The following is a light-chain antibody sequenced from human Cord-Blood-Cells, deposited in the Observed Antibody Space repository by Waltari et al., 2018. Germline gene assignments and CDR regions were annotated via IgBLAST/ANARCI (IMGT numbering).Light chain of an antibody. Sequence: DIQITQSPSSLSASVGDGFTITCHASQDISNYLNWYQQKQGQAPKLLIYDDSNLQTGVPLRFGGSGSGTDFTFTISSLQPEDIATYYCQQYDNLPYTFGQGTKLEIK. J-gene: IGKJ2*01. V-gene: IGKV1-33*01. CDR3: QQYDNLPYT. CDR2: DDS. CDR1: QDISNY.